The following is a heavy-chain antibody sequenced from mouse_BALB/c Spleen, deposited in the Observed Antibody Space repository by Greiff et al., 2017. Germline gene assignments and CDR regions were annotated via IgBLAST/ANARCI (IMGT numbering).Heavy chain of an antibody. J-gene: IGHJ4*01. CDR1: GYTFTSYW. Sequence: VQLQQPGAELVKPGAPVKLSCKASGYTFTSYWMNWVKQRPGRGLEWIGRIDPSDSETHYNQKFKDKATLTVDKSSSTAYIQLSSLTSEDSAVYYCARDDHDSYAMDYWGQGTSVTVSS. V-gene: IGHV1-69*02. CDR2: IDPSDSET. D-gene: IGHD2-12*01. CDR3: ARDDHDSYAMDY.